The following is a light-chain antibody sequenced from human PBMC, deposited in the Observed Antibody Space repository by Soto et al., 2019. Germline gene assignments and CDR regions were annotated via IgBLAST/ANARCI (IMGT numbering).Light chain of an antibody. CDR3: QQYDASSHLT. Sequence: EVVLTQFPGTLSLSPGDRATLSCRASRSVSDNYLAWYQQKPGRAPRLLIFGASIRATGIPDRFIGSASGTDFTLTISGLEPDDFAVYYCQQYDASSHLTFGGGTRVDMK. V-gene: IGKV3-20*01. CDR1: RSVSDNY. CDR2: GAS. J-gene: IGKJ4*01.